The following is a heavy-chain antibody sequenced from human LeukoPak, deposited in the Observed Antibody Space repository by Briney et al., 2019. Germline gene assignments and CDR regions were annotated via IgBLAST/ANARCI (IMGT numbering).Heavy chain of an antibody. Sequence: PSETLSLTCTVSGGSISSSSYYWGWIRQPPGKGLEWIGYIYYSGSTNYNPSLKSRVTISVDTSKNQFSLKLSSVTAADTAVYYCARDHTEWFGEFPLYYMDVWGKGTTVTISS. V-gene: IGHV4-61*01. CDR2: IYYSGST. D-gene: IGHD3-10*01. J-gene: IGHJ6*03. CDR1: GGSISSSSYY. CDR3: ARDHTEWFGEFPLYYMDV.